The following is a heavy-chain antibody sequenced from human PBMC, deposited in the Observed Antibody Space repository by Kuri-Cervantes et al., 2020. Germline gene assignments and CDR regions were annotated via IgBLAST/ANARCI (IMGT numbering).Heavy chain of an antibody. J-gene: IGHJ4*02. CDR3: ARGGGSRDGYNLMGY. Sequence: GESLKISCAASGFTFNNYAMHWVRQAPGKGLEWVAVISYDGSIKHYADSVKGRFTISRDNSKNTLYLQMNSLRAEDTAVYYCARGGGSRDGYNLMGYWGQGTLVTVSS. CDR1: GFTFNNYA. CDR2: ISYDGSIK. V-gene: IGHV3-30*03. D-gene: IGHD5-24*01.